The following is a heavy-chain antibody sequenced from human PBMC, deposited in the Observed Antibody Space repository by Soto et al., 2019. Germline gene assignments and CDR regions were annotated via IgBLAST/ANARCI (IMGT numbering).Heavy chain of an antibody. Sequence: GGSLRLSCTASGFTFSDYGMHWVRQGPGKGLEWVSIIWYHGNTKYYADSVKGRFTISRDNSKNTLYLEMNSLRAEDTAVYYCARKNSSGWYVGWSDRAFDIWGQGTMVTVSS. V-gene: IGHV3-33*01. CDR2: IWYHGNTK. CDR3: ARKNSSGWYVGWSDRAFDI. D-gene: IGHD6-19*01. J-gene: IGHJ3*02. CDR1: GFTFSDYG.